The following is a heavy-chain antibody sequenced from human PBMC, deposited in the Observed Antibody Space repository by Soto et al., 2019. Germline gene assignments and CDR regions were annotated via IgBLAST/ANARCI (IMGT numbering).Heavy chain of an antibody. CDR1: GGSISSYY. CDR3: ARVEMATDAFDI. D-gene: IGHD5-12*01. V-gene: IGHV4-59*01. Sequence: PSETLSLTCTVSGGSISSYYWSWIRQPPGKGLEWIGYIYYSGSTNYNPSLKSRVTMSVDTSKNQFSLKLSSVTAADTAVYYCARVEMATDAFDIWGQGTMDTVSS. J-gene: IGHJ3*02. CDR2: IYYSGST.